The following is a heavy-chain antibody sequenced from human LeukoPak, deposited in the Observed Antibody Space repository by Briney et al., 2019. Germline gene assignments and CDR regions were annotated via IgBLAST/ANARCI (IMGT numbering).Heavy chain of an antibody. Sequence: GGFLRLSCAASGFTFSSFGMHWVRQAPGKGLEWVAFIRFDGSNKYYADSVKGRFTISRDNSKNTLYLQMNSLRAEDTAVYYCAKILGRYSYGPVEYWGQGTLVTVSS. CDR2: IRFDGSNK. CDR3: AKILGRYSYGPVEY. J-gene: IGHJ4*02. CDR1: GFTFSSFG. V-gene: IGHV3-30*02. D-gene: IGHD5-18*01.